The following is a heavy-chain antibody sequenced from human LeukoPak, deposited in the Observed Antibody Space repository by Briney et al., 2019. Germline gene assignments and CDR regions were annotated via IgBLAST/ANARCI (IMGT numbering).Heavy chain of an antibody. CDR2: IRYDGSNK. CDR1: RFTFSSYA. V-gene: IGHV3-30*02. Sequence: GGSLRLSCAASRFTFSSYAMSWVRQAPGKGLEWVAFIRYDGSNKYYADSVKGRFTISRDNSKNTLYLQMNSLRAEDTAVYYCARGHSSSPNWFDPWGQGTLVTVSS. J-gene: IGHJ5*02. CDR3: ARGHSSSPNWFDP. D-gene: IGHD6-13*01.